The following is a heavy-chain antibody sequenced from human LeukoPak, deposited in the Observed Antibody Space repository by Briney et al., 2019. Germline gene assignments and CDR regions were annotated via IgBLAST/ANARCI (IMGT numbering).Heavy chain of an antibody. CDR1: GFTFRKYG. Sequence: RSGGSLRLSCAASGFTFRKYGMHWVRQAPGKGLERVAIISYDGSADSVKGRFTMSRDNSKNTLFLQMNSLRAEDTAVYYCARDPRTGRIKPDYYYYYMDVWGKGTTVTVSS. CDR3: ARDPRTGRIKPDYYYYYMDV. V-gene: IGHV3-30*03. CDR2: ISYDGS. D-gene: IGHD5-18*01. J-gene: IGHJ6*03.